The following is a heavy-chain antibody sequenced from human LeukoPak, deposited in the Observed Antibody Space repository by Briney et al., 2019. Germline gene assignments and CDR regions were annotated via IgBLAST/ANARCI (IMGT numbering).Heavy chain of an antibody. Sequence: SETLSLTCAVSGGSISSGGYSWSWIRQPPGKGLEWSGYIYHRGSTYYNPSLKSRVTISVDRSKNQFSLKLSSVTAADTAVYYCARGRDAFDIWGQGTMVTVSS. V-gene: IGHV4-30-2*01. CDR2: IYHRGST. CDR3: ARGRDAFDI. CDR1: GGSISSGGYS. J-gene: IGHJ3*02.